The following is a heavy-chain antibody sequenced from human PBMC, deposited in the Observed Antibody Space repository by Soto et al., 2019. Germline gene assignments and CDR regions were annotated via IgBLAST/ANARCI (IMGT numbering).Heavy chain of an antibody. D-gene: IGHD2-15*01. CDR3: ARSPSGYCSGGSCYSSFDY. V-gene: IGHV4-31*03. J-gene: IGHJ4*02. CDR2: IYYSGST. CDR1: GGSISSGGYY. Sequence: SETLSLTCTVSGGSISSGGYYWSWIRQHPGKGLEWIGYIYYSGSTYYNPSLKSRVTISVDTSKNQFSLKLSSVTAADTAVYYCARSPSGYCSGGSCYSSFDYWGQGTLVTVSS.